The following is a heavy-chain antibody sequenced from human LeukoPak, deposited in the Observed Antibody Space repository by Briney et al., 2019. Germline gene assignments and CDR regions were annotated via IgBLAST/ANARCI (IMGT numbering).Heavy chain of an antibody. CDR2: ISYDGSNK. D-gene: IGHD2-2*01. CDR3: ARDRAVPAAKTYYFDT. V-gene: IGHV3-30-3*01. Sequence: GGSLRLSCAASGFTFSSYAMHWVRQAPGKGLEWVAVISYDGSNKYYADSVKGRFTISRDNSKNTLYLQMNSLRAKDTAVYYCARDRAVPAAKTYYFDTWGQGTLVTASS. CDR1: GFTFSSYA. J-gene: IGHJ4*02.